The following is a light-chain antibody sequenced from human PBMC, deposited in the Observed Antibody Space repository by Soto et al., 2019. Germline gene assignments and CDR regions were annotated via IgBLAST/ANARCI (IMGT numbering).Light chain of an antibody. V-gene: IGLV2-14*01. CDR3: TSRSSITTVV. CDR1: SGDIGNSDF. CDR2: EVS. Sequence: QSALTQPASVSGSPGQTITISCTGTSGDIGNSDFVSWYQQYPGKAPKLIIFEVSDRPSGISRRFFGSKSGNTASLTISGLQPEDEADYYCTSRSSITTVVFGGGTKVTVL. J-gene: IGLJ2*01.